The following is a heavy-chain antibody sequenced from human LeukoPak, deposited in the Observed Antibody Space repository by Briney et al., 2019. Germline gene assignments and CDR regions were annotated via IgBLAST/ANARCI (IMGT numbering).Heavy chain of an antibody. CDR1: GYSFTSYW. J-gene: IGHJ4*02. D-gene: IGHD3-10*01. CDR2: IYPGDSDT. V-gene: IGHV5-51*01. CDR3: ARSELRDYYGSGVPAGY. Sequence: GESLKISCKGSGYSFTSYWIGWVRQMPGKGLEWMGIIYPGDSDTRYSPSFQGQVTISADKSISTAYLQWSSLKASDTAMYYCARSELRDYYGSGVPAGYWGQGTLDTVSS.